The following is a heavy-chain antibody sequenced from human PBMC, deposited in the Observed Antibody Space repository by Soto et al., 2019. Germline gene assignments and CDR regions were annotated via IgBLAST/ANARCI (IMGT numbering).Heavy chain of an antibody. D-gene: IGHD2-15*01. CDR1: EGPFTSFA. Sequence: QVQLVQSGAEVKKPGSSVKVSCKASEGPFTSFAISWVRQPLGQGFEWMGGIIPIFGTANYAQKFKGRVTITADESTSTAYMELSSLRSEDTAVYYCARDGGMGENWFDPWGQGTLVTVSS. CDR3: ARDGGMGENWFDP. J-gene: IGHJ5*02. V-gene: IGHV1-69*12. CDR2: IIPIFGTA.